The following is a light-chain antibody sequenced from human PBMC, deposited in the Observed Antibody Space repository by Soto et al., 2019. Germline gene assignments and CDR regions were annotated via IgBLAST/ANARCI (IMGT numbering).Light chain of an antibody. Sequence: QSVLTQPRSVSGSPGQSVTISCTGTSSDVGGYNYVSWYQQHPGKAPKIMIYDVSERPSGVPDRFSGSKSGNTASLTISGLQAEDEADYYCCSYAGSTRFVLGTGTKLTVL. CDR3: CSYAGSTRFV. CDR1: SSDVGGYNY. J-gene: IGLJ1*01. V-gene: IGLV2-11*01. CDR2: DVS.